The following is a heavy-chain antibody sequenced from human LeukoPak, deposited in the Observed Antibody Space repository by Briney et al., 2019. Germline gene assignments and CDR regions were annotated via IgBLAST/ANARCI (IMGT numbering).Heavy chain of an antibody. D-gene: IGHD3-22*01. CDR1: GFIFSTYP. V-gene: IGHV3-23*01. CDR3: ARDAPYYYDSSGYSLNFDY. J-gene: IGHJ4*02. Sequence: PGGSLRLSCAASGFIFSTYPMSWVRQAPGKGLEWVSAITGSGDSTFYADSVKGRFTISRDNSKNTLYLQMNSLRAEDTAVYYCARDAPYYYDSSGYSLNFDYWGQGTLVTVSS. CDR2: ITGSGDST.